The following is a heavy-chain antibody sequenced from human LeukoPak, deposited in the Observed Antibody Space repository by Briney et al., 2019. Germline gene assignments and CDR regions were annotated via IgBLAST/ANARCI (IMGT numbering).Heavy chain of an antibody. CDR1: GYTFTSYA. V-gene: IGHV1-3*01. J-gene: IGHJ5*02. D-gene: IGHD3-22*01. CDR2: INAGNGNT. Sequence: ASVKVSCKASGYTFTSYAMHWVRQAPGQRPEWMGWINAGNGNTKYSQKFQGRVTITRDTSASTAYMELSSLRSEDTAVYYCARLTYYYDSSGQNRFDPWGQGTLVTVSS. CDR3: ARLTYYYDSSGQNRFDP.